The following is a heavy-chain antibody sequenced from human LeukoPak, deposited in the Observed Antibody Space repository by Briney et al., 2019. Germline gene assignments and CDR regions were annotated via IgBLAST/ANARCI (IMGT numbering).Heavy chain of an antibody. Sequence: SETLSLTCTVSGGSISSSSYYWGWIRQPPGKGLEWIGSIYYSGSTYYNPSLKSRVTIPVDTSKNQFSLKLSSVTAADTAVYYCARGGTQLVRGYYYYYYMDVWGKGTTVTVSS. CDR1: GGSISSSSYY. V-gene: IGHV4-39*07. CDR2: IYYSGST. J-gene: IGHJ6*03. CDR3: ARGGTQLVRGYYYYYYMDV. D-gene: IGHD6-6*01.